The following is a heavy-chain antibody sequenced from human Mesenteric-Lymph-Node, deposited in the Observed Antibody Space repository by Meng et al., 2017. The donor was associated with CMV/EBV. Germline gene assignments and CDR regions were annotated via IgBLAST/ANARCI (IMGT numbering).Heavy chain of an antibody. Sequence: ASVKVSCKASGYVFTGYFTYWVRQAPGQGLEWMGWINPNTGGTNYAEKFQGRVTMTRDTSISTVYMELSSLRSDDTALYYCARGRGYSYGYIPTFDVWGQGSLVTVSS. CDR3: ARGRGYSYGYIPTFDV. CDR2: INPNTGGT. D-gene: IGHD5-18*01. J-gene: IGHJ3*01. V-gene: IGHV1-2*02. CDR1: GYVFTGYF.